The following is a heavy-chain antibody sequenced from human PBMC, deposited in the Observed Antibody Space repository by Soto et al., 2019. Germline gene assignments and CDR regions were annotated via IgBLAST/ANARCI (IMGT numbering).Heavy chain of an antibody. CDR3: AHLKGLISGRHLGS. V-gene: IGHV2-5*01. D-gene: IGHD6-6*01. J-gene: IGHJ5*02. CDR2: IYWNDDK. Sequence: QITLKESGPTLVKPTQTLTLTCTFSGFSFNTTGVGVAWIRQPPGKALEWLALIYWNDDKRYSSSLKTRLFITKDTSEKQVVLTVTDMDPVDTATYYCAHLKGLISGRHLGSWCKGALVTVSS. CDR1: GFSFNTTGVG.